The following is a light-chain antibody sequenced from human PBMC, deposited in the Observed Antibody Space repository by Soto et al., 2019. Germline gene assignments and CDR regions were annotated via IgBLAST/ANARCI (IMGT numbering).Light chain of an antibody. Sequence: QSVLTQSPSASASLGASVKLTCTLSSGHSSYAIAWHRQQPEKGPRYLMKLNSDGSHSKGDGIPDRFSGSSSGAERYLTISSLQSEDEADYYCQTWGTEVFGGGTKLTVL. CDR1: SGHSSYA. J-gene: IGLJ2*01. CDR3: QTWGTEV. V-gene: IGLV4-69*01. CDR2: LNSDGSH.